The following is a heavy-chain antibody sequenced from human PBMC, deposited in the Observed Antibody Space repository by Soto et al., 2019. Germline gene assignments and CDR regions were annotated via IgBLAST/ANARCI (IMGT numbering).Heavy chain of an antibody. CDR3: ARVDDFWSGSTLQYYYYGMDV. CDR2: IWYDGSNK. D-gene: IGHD3-3*01. Sequence: QVQLVESGGGVVQPGRSLRLSCAASGFTFSSYGMHWVRQAPGKGLEWVAVIWYDGSNKYYADSVKGRFTISRDNSKNTLYLQRNSLRAEDTAVYDWARVDDFWSGSTLQYYYYGMDVWGQGTTVTVSS. J-gene: IGHJ6*02. CDR1: GFTFSSYG. V-gene: IGHV3-33*01.